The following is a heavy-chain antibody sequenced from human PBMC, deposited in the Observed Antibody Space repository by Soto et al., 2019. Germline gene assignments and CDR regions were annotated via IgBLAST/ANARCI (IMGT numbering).Heavy chain of an antibody. CDR3: AKGNSWSPALVLDI. J-gene: IGHJ3*02. D-gene: IGHD1-7*01. V-gene: IGHV3-23*01. CDR1: GVTFSSYA. Sequence: PGGSLRLSCAASGVTFSSYAMNWVRQAPGKGLEWVSAISGSGGSTYYADSVKGRFTISRDSSENALYLQMNSLRAEDTAVYYCAKGNSWSPALVLDIWGQGTMVTVSS. CDR2: ISGSGGST.